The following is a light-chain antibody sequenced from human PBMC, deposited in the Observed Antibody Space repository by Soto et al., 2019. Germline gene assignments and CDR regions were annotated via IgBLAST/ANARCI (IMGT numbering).Light chain of an antibody. J-gene: IGKJ1*01. CDR2: DAS. CDR3: EQYDSRSPWT. Sequence: DIQMTQSPSSLSASVGDRVTITCRASQNVAHFLNWYQQKPGKAPRLLIYDASTLEGGVPSRFSASGSGTEFTLTISSLQPDDFATYYCEQYDSRSPWTFGQGTKIEIK. V-gene: IGKV1-33*01. CDR1: QNVAHF.